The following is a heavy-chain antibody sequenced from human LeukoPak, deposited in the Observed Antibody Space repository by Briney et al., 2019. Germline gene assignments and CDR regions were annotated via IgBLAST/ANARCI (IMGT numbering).Heavy chain of an antibody. V-gene: IGHV3-64*01. J-gene: IGHJ4*02. Sequence: GGSLRLSCAVSGFTFRIYAMHWVRQAPGKGLEYVSAISTSGSTTYYANSVKGRFTISRDNSNNTLYLQMGSLRVEDMAVYYCARAVRGVASVDYWGQGTLVTVSS. CDR3: ARAVRGVASVDY. D-gene: IGHD3-10*01. CDR1: GFTFRIYA. CDR2: ISTSGSTT.